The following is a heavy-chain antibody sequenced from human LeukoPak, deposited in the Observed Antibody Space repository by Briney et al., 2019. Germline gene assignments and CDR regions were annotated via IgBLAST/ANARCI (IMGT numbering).Heavy chain of an antibody. CDR3: AKAYCGGDCYDAFDI. J-gene: IGHJ3*02. Sequence: ASVKVSCKASGYTFTGYYMHWVRQAPGQGLEWMGWINPNSGGTNYAQKFQGRVTMTRDTSISTAYMELSRLRSDDTAVYYCAKAYCGGDCYDAFDIWGQGTMVTVSS. CDR2: INPNSGGT. V-gene: IGHV1-2*02. CDR1: GYTFTGYY. D-gene: IGHD2-21*01.